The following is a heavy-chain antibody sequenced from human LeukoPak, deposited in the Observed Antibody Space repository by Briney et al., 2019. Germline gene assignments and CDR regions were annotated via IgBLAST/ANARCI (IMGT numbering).Heavy chain of an antibody. D-gene: IGHD6-13*01. Sequence: ASVKVSCKASGYTFTSYGISWVRQAPGQGLEWMGWISAYNGNTNYAQKLQGRVTMTTDTSTSTAYLELRSLRSADTAVYYCARGTPYSSSWEFDYWGQGTLVTVSS. CDR1: GYTFTSYG. CDR3: ARGTPYSSSWEFDY. V-gene: IGHV1-18*04. CDR2: ISAYNGNT. J-gene: IGHJ4*02.